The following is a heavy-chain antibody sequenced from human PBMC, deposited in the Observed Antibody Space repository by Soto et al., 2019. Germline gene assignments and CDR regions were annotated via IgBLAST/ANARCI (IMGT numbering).Heavy chain of an antibody. Sequence: QMQLVQSGAEVKKPGSSVKVSCKASGGTLSSFINYPINWVRQAPGQGLEWMGGIVPNDGTVNYAQKFQGRVTITADKSTGTAYMELSSLRSEDTALYYGARRDTSGFLRYFDNWGQGTLVTVSS. V-gene: IGHV1-69*06. CDR1: GGTLSSFINYP. CDR2: IVPNDGTV. CDR3: ARRDTSGFLRYFDN. J-gene: IGHJ4*02. D-gene: IGHD3-3*01.